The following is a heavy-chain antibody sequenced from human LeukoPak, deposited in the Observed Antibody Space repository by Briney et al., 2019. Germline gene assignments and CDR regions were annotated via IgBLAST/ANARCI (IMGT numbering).Heavy chain of an antibody. CDR1: GFTFSSYA. D-gene: IGHD3-22*01. CDR2: ISGSGGST. Sequence: GGSLRLSCAASGFTFSSYAMSWVRQAPGKGLEWVSAISGSGGSTYYADSVKGRFTISRDNSKNTLYLQMNSLRAEDTAVYYRAKSPYYDSSGYRYYFDYWGQGTLVTVSS. CDR3: AKSPYYDSSGYRYYFDY. J-gene: IGHJ4*02. V-gene: IGHV3-23*01.